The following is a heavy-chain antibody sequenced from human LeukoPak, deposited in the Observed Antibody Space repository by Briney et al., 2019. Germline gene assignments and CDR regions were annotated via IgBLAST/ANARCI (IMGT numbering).Heavy chain of an antibody. CDR3: ASYYDSSGYWNAFDI. D-gene: IGHD3-22*01. J-gene: IGHJ3*02. CDR2: IYYSGST. Sequence: SETLSLTCTVSGGSISSYYWSWIRQPPGKGLEWIGYIYYSGSTNYNPSLKSRVTISVDTSKNQFSLKLSSVTAADTAVYYCASYYDSSGYWNAFDIWGQGTMVTASS. V-gene: IGHV4-59*01. CDR1: GGSISSYY.